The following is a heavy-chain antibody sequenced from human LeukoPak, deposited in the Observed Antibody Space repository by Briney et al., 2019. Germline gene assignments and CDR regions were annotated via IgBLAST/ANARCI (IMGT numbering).Heavy chain of an antibody. CDR2: ISGSGGST. Sequence: GGSLRLSCAASGFTFSSYAMSWVRQAPGKGLEWVSAISGSGGSTYYADSVKGRFTISRDNSKNTLYLQMNSLRAEDTAVYYCAKDRAGGYSYGYWDYWGQGTLVTVSS. CDR3: AKDRAGGYSYGYWDY. V-gene: IGHV3-23*01. J-gene: IGHJ4*02. CDR1: GFTFSSYA. D-gene: IGHD5-18*01.